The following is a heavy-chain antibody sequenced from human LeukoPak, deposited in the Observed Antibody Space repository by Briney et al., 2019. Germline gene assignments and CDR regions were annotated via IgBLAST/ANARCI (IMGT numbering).Heavy chain of an antibody. CDR3: AGDSSSWYRVGVSFDP. CDR2: ISAYNGNT. Sequence: ASVKVSCKASGYTFTSYGISWVRQAPGQGLEWMGWISAYNGNTNYAQKLQGRVTMTTDTSTSTAYMELRSLRSDDTAVYYCAGDSSSWYRVGVSFDPWGQGTLVTVSS. V-gene: IGHV1-18*01. CDR1: GYTFTSYG. J-gene: IGHJ5*02. D-gene: IGHD6-13*01.